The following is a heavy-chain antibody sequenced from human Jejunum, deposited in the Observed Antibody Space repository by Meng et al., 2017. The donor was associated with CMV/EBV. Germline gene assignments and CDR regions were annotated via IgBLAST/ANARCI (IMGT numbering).Heavy chain of an antibody. CDR2: ISAYSGNT. CDR1: GYSLNTYD. CDR3: ARGGYKSSPDY. V-gene: IGHV1-18*01. Sequence: SCKASGYSLNTYDITWVRQAPGQGLEWVAWISAYSGNTESAQKFQDRVTLTIETSTSTAYLELTNLRSDDTAVYYCARGGYKSSPDYWGQGTLVTVSS. D-gene: IGHD5-12*01. J-gene: IGHJ4*02.